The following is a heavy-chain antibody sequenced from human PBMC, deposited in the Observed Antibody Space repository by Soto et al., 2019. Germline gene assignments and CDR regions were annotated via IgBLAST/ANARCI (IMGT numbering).Heavy chain of an antibody. CDR2: ISGSGGST. Sequence: FLRLSCAASGFTFSCYAMSWVRQAPGKGLEWVSAISGSGGSTYYADSVKGRFTISRDNSKHTLYLQMNSLRAEDTAVYYCAKELGYSGSPEYFQHWGQGTLGTLSS. D-gene: IGHD1-26*01. CDR1: GFTFSCYA. V-gene: IGHV3-23*01. J-gene: IGHJ1*01. CDR3: AKELGYSGSPEYFQH.